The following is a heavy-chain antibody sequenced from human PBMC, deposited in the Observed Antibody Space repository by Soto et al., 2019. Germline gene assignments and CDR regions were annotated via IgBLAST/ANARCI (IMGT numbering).Heavy chain of an antibody. CDR3: ARRYGSSFDY. V-gene: IGHV4-39*01. CDR2: IYYSGST. Sequence: ASETLSLTCTVSGGSISSSSYFWGWIRQPPGKGLEWIGSIYYSGSTYYNPSLKSRVTVSVGTSKNQFSLKLSSVTAADTAVYYCARRYGSSFDYWGQGTLVTVSS. CDR1: GGSISSSSYF. J-gene: IGHJ4*02. D-gene: IGHD4-17*01.